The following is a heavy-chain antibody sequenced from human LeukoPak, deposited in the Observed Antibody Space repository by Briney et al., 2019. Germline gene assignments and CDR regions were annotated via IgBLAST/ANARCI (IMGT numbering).Heavy chain of an antibody. CDR1: GFTFSSYA. J-gene: IGHJ5*02. CDR2: ISGSGGSP. Sequence: GGSLRLSCAASGFTFSSYAMSWVRQAPGKGLEWVSAISGSGGSPHYADSVKGRFTISRDNSKNTLYPQMNSLRAEDTAVYYCARRFVSGSNWFDPWGQGTLVTVSS. D-gene: IGHD3-10*01. V-gene: IGHV3-23*01. CDR3: ARRFVSGSNWFDP.